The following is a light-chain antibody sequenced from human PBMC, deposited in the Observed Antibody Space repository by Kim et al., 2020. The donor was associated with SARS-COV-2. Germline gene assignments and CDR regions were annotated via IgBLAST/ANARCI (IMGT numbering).Light chain of an antibody. V-gene: IGLV3-19*01. CDR3: NSRESGVNHVV. J-gene: IGLJ3*02. CDR2: EKN. Sequence: ALRQTVRITCQGDSLRSYYASWYQQKPGQAPVLGIYEKNNRPSGIPDRFSGSSSGNTASLTITGAQAEDEADYYCNSRESGVNHVVFGGGTQLTVL. CDR1: SLRSYY.